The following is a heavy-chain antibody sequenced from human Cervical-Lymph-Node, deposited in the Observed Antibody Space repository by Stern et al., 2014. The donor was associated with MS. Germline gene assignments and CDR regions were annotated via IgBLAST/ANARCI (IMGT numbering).Heavy chain of an antibody. CDR2: VYPGGSDT. D-gene: IGHD2-21*02. Sequence: EVQLLQSGAEVKKPGESLKISCQGSGYRFSDYWIVWVRQMPGKGLEWMGIVYPGGSDTIYSPSFQGQVAISADKSISSAYLQWNSLKTSDSAMYYWARRSYCAGDCTLHPSDYFAMDVWGRGTAVTVSS. V-gene: IGHV5-51*03. CDR3: ARRSYCAGDCTLHPSDYFAMDV. J-gene: IGHJ6*02. CDR1: GYRFSDYW.